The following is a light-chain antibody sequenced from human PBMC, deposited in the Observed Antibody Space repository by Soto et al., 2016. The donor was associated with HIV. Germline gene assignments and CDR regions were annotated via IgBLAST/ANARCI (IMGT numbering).Light chain of an antibody. V-gene: IGLV3-21*02. J-gene: IGLJ1*01. CDR1: NIGTKS. Sequence: SYELTQPPSVSVAPGETARITCGGNNIGTKSVHWYQQKPGQAPVLVVYDDSARPSEIPERFSGSNSGNTATLTINRVEAGDEADYYCQIWDSSSDHYVFGTGTKVTVL. CDR3: QIWDSSSDHYV. CDR2: DDS.